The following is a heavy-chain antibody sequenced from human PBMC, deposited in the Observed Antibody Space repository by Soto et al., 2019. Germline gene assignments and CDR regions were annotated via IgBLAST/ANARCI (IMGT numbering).Heavy chain of an antibody. CDR1: GGSFSGYY. J-gene: IGHJ3*02. CDR2: INHSGST. V-gene: IGHV4-34*01. CDR3: ARFEYSSSSRAFDI. Sequence: NPSETLSLTCAVYGGSFSGYYWSWIRQPPGKGLEWIGEINHSGSTNYNPSLKSRVTISVDTSKNQFSLKLSSVTAADTAVYYCARFEYSSSSRAFDIWGQGTMVTVSS. D-gene: IGHD6-6*01.